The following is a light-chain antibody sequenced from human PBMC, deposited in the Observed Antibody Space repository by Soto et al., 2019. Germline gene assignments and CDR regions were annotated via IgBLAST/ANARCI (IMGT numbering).Light chain of an antibody. J-gene: IGKJ4*01. V-gene: IGKV3-15*01. CDR1: QGVGST. CDR3: QHYLTWPLT. CDR2: DAS. Sequence: ELVLTQSPATLSVSPGERATLSCRASQGVGSTLAWYQQEPGRAPRLLIYDASTRATGIPARFSGAGSGTEFTLTISSMQSDDFALYYCQHYLTWPLTFGGGTKVDIK.